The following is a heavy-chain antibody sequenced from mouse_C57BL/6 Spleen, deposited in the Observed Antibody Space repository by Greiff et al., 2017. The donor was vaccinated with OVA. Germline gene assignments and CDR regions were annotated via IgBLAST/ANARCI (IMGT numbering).Heavy chain of an antibody. CDR2: INPYNGDT. D-gene: IGHD2-4*01. V-gene: IGHV1-20*01. CDR1: GYSFTGYF. J-gene: IGHJ3*01. Sequence: EVQRVESGPELVKPGDSVKISCKASGYSFTGYFMNWVMQSHGKSLEWIGRINPYNGDTFYNQKFKGKATLTVDKSSSTAHMELRSLTSEDSAVYYCARSYDYDWDWFAYWGQGTLVTVSA. CDR3: ARSYDYDWDWFAY.